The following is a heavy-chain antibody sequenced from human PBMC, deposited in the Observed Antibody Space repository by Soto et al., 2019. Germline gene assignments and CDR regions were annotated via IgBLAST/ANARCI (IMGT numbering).Heavy chain of an antibody. CDR2: MNPNNNNT. D-gene: IGHD2-8*01. Sequence: GASVKVSCKASGYTFTSYGISWVRQATGQGLEWMGWMNPNNNNTGYAQKFQGRVTMTRNTSISTAYMELSSLGSEDTAVYYCARGPHPYFNDYWGQGTLVTVSS. CDR3: ARGPHPYFNDY. V-gene: IGHV1-8*02. J-gene: IGHJ4*02. CDR1: GYTFTSYG.